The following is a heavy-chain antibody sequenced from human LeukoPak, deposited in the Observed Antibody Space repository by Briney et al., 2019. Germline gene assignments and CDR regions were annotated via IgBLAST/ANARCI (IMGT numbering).Heavy chain of an antibody. J-gene: IGHJ4*02. CDR2: IRSHGSNK. D-gene: IGHD6-19*01. V-gene: IGHV3-30*02. CDR1: GFTFSSYN. Sequence: PGGSLRLSCAASGFTFSSYNMHWVRQAPGNGLEWVAFIRSHGSNKYYADSVKGRFTISRDNSKNTLYLQMNSLRADDTAVYYCAKAIAVAHGDYWGQGTLVTVSS. CDR3: AKAIAVAHGDY.